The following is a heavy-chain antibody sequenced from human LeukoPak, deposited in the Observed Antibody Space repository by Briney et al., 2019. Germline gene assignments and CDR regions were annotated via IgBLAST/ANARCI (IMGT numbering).Heavy chain of an antibody. CDR2: MWDDGTNE. J-gene: IGHJ4*02. Sequence: PGGSLRLSCRACGFNFGIYGMLGVRRARGRGREWVAVMWDDGTNEYCVEAVRGRFTISRDNGKRTLYLQMNSLRVEDTAVYYCARDGPAAGHAFDYWGQGTLVTVSS. CDR3: ARDGPAAGHAFDY. CDR1: GFNFGIYG. V-gene: IGHV3-33*01.